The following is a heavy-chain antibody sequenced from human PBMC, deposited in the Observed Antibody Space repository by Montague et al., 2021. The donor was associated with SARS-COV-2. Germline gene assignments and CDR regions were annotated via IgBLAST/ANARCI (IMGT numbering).Heavy chain of an antibody. CDR1: GDSVSINSAT. CDR2: TYYRSMWKS. Sequence: CAISGDSVSINSATWNWIRQSPSRGMEWLGRTYYRSMWKSDCARXLKDRIAINPDTSKNQFSLQLSSVTPEDTALYYCVRGIEAAGSYDYWGQGTLVTVSS. D-gene: IGHD6-13*01. V-gene: IGHV6-1*01. CDR3: VRGIEAAGSYDY. J-gene: IGHJ4*02.